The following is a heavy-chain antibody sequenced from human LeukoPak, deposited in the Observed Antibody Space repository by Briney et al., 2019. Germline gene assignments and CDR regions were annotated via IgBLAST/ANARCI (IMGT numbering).Heavy chain of an antibody. CDR1: GYIFTHNW. V-gene: IGHV5-51*01. CDR2: IYPGDSGT. Sequence: GESRKISCKGSGYIFTHNWIGWVRQMPGKGLEWMGIIYPGDSGTRYSPSFEGQVTISVDKSISTAYLQWSSLKASDTAMYYCARQTRDGSGSRGYSFDFWGQGTLVTVSS. CDR3: ARQTRDGSGSRGYSFDF. D-gene: IGHD3-10*01. J-gene: IGHJ4*02.